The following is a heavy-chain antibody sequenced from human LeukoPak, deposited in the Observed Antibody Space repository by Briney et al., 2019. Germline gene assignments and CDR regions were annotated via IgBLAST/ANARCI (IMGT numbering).Heavy chain of an antibody. CDR3: ARDEISGTYYTEYFHH. V-gene: IGHV4-59*01. CDR2: IYYSGST. Sequence: SETLSLTCTVSGASISSYYWSWIRQPPGKGLEWIGDIYYSGSTNYNPSLKSRVTISVDTSKNQFSLKLSSVTAADTAVYYCARDEISGTYYTEYFHHWGQGTLVTVSS. CDR1: GASISSYY. D-gene: IGHD1-26*01. J-gene: IGHJ1*01.